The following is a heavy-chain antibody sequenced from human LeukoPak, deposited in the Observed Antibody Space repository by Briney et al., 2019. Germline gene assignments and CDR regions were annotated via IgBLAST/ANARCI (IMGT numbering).Heavy chain of an antibody. CDR1: GYTFTGYY. V-gene: IGHV1-2*02. Sequence: ASVKVPCKASGYTFTGYYMHWVRQAPGQGLEWMGWINPNSGGTNYAQKFQGRVTMTRDTSISTAYMELSRLRSDDTAVYYCARDEDSSGYSFDYWGQGTLVTVSS. CDR3: ARDEDSSGYSFDY. D-gene: IGHD3-22*01. CDR2: INPNSGGT. J-gene: IGHJ4*02.